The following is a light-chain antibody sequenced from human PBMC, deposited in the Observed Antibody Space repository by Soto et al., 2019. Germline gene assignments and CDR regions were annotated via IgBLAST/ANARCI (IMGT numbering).Light chain of an antibody. CDR2: DAS. CDR3: QQRINWPLT. J-gene: IGKJ4*01. CDR1: QSVTNF. V-gene: IGKV3-11*01. Sequence: EIVLTQSPATLSLSPGERATLSCSASQSVTNFLAWYQQKLGQAPRLLIYDASKRATGIPGRFSGSGSGTDFTLTIANLEPEDLAVYYCQQRINWPLTFGGGTKVEIK.